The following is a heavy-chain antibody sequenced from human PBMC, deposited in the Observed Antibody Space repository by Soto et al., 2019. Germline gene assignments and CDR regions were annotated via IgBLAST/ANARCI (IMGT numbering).Heavy chain of an antibody. Sequence: PXESLRLSCAASGFTFSSSCMHWVRQAPGKGLVWVSHINSDGTDTNYADSVKGRFTISRDNAKNTVYLQMNSLRAEDTAVYYCERDWSYALNYWGQGSLVTVSS. CDR2: INSDGTDT. CDR3: ERDWSYALNY. V-gene: IGHV3-74*01. D-gene: IGHD3-16*01. J-gene: IGHJ4*02. CDR1: GFTFSSSC.